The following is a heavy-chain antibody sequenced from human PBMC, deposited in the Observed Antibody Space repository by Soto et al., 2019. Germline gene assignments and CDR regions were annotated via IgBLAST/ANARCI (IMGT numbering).Heavy chain of an antibody. V-gene: IGHV1-3*05. CDR1: GYTFTSYA. CDR2: INAGNGNT. J-gene: IGHJ4*02. D-gene: IGHD3-16*01. CDR3: ARDAVGGVVHPGLWDY. Sequence: QVQLVQSGAEEKKPGASVKVSCKASGYTFTSYAMHWVRQAPGQRLEWMGWINAGNGNTKYSQKFQGRVTITRDTSASTAYMELSSLRSEDTAVYYCARDAVGGVVHPGLWDYWGQGTLVTVSS.